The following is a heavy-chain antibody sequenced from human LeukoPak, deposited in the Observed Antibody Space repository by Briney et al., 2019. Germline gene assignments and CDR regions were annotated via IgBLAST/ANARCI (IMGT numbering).Heavy chain of an antibody. CDR2: ISGSGGNT. Sequence: PGGSLRLSCAGSGFSFNNYTMNWVRQAPGKGLEWVSAISGSGGNTYYADSVKGRFTISRDNSKNTLYLQMNSLRAEDTAVYYCAKEAGYSSGWYGGKAFDYWGQGTLVTVSS. D-gene: IGHD6-19*01. J-gene: IGHJ4*02. CDR1: GFSFNNYT. CDR3: AKEAGYSSGWYGGKAFDY. V-gene: IGHV3-23*01.